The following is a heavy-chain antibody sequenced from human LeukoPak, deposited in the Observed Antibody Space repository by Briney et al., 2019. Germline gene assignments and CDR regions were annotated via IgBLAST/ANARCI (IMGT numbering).Heavy chain of an antibody. CDR3: ARGARRYCSSTSCYTTGFDP. CDR2: IYYSGST. V-gene: IGHV4-31*03. J-gene: IGHJ5*02. D-gene: IGHD2-2*02. CDR1: GGSISSGGYY. Sequence: SETLSLTCTVYGGSISSGGYYWSWIRQHPGKGLGWIGYIYYSGSTYYNPSLKSRVTISVDASKNQFSLKLSSVTAADTAVYYCARGARRYCSSTSCYTTGFDPWGQGTLVTVSS.